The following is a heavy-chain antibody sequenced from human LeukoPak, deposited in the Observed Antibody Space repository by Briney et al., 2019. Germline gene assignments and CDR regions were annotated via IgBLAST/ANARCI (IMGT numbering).Heavy chain of an antibody. V-gene: IGHV4-30-2*01. D-gene: IGHD3-16*01. CDR2: IYHSGST. CDR3: ARAADYVWGSYFDY. CDR1: GGSISSGGYS. J-gene: IGHJ4*02. Sequence: PSETLSLTCAVSGGSISSGGYSWSWIRQPPGKGLEWIGYIYHSGSTYYNPSLKSRVTISVDRSKNQFSLKLSPVTAADTAVYYCARAADYVWGSYFDYWGQGTLVTVSS.